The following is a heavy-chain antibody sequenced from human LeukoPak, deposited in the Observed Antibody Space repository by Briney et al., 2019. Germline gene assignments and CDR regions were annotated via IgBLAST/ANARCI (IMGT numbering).Heavy chain of an antibody. CDR1: GGSFSSGSYY. D-gene: IGHD3-22*01. CDR2: MYYSGNT. V-gene: IGHV4-39*01. J-gene: IGHJ4*02. CDR3: ARLRATLTVVVTLFDS. Sequence: PSETLSLTCTVSGGSFSSGSYYWGWIRQPPGKGLEWIGSMYYSGNTYYNPSLQSRVTISGDASKNQFSLKLSSVTAADTAVYYCARLRATLTVVVTLFDSWGQGTLVTVSS.